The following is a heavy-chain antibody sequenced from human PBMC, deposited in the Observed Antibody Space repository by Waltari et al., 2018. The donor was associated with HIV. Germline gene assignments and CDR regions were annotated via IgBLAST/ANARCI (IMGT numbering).Heavy chain of an antibody. Sequence: QVRLVESGGGAVQSGRPLRFSCAASGLSSGSYVMSWVRQAPGKGLEWVSYISYDGRTKKDGDSVKGRFSISRDNSKKIMYLEMNSLRPEDTAVYYCAKVESNWNEVDFFDAWGQGTVVAVSS. CDR2: ISYDGRTK. CDR3: AKVESNWNEVDFFDA. V-gene: IGHV3-30*18. D-gene: IGHD1-20*01. CDR1: GLSSGSYV. J-gene: IGHJ3*01.